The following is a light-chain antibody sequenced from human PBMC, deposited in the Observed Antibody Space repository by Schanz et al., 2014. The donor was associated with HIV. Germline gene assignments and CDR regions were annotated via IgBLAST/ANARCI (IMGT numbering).Light chain of an antibody. CDR2: NAS. Sequence: DIQMTQSPSTLSAFVGDRVTITCRASESIYKWLAWYQQKPGKAPKLLMYNASSLESGVPSRFSGGGSGTEFMLFISSLQPDDFATYYCQQYNSYSATFGQGTKLEI. CDR1: ESIYKW. CDR3: QQYNSYSAT. V-gene: IGKV1-5*03. J-gene: IGKJ2*01.